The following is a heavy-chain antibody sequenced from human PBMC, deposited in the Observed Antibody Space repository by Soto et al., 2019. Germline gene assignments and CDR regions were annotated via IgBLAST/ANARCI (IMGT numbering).Heavy chain of an antibody. CDR1: GGTFSSYA. V-gene: IGHV1-69*01. CDR2: IIPIFGTA. D-gene: IGHD2-15*01. Sequence: QVQLVQSGAEVKKPGSSVKVSCKASGGTFSSYAISWVRQAPGQGLEWMGGIIPIFGTAYYAQKFQGRVTITADESTSTAYMELSSLRSEDTAVYYCARGGDVVVVAGVRRYFDYWGQGTLVTVSS. J-gene: IGHJ4*02. CDR3: ARGGDVVVVAGVRRYFDY.